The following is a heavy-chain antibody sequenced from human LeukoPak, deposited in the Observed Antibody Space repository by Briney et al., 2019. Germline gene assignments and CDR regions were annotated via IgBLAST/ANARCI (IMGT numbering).Heavy chain of an antibody. J-gene: IGHJ4*02. CDR1: GCTFSSYA. Sequence: PGGSLRLSCAASGCTFSSYAMSWVRQAPGKGLEWVSAISGSGGSTYYADSVKGRFTISRDNSKNTLYLQMNSLRAQDTAVYYCAKVSDGYYYDSSGYKRGFDYWGQGTLVTVSS. D-gene: IGHD3-22*01. V-gene: IGHV3-23*01. CDR3: AKVSDGYYYDSSGYKRGFDY. CDR2: ISGSGGST.